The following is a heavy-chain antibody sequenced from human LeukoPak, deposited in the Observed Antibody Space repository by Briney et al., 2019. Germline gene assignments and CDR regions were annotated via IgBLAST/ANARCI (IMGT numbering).Heavy chain of an antibody. CDR1: GGTFDTEV. Sequence: GASVKVSCKASGGTFDTEVINWVRQAPGQGFEWVGGIVPILGVPNYAQRFQGRVTVTADDSTSTTYMELTGLTHEDTAVYYCARTSSEGYWGQGTLVTVSS. CDR3: ARTSSEGY. V-gene: IGHV1-69*10. J-gene: IGHJ4*02. CDR2: IVPILGVP.